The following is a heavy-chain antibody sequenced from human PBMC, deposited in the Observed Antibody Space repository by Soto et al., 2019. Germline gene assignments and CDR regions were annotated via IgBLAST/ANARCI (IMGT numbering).Heavy chain of an antibody. V-gene: IGHV3-74*01. D-gene: IGHD3-3*01. Sequence: GGSLRLSCAAFGFNLRSYWVHWVRPAPGKGLVWVSRINSDGSSISYADSVKGRFTISRDNSKNTLYLQMNSLRAEDTAVYYCAKEADYDFWSGYYTPHFDYWSQGTPVTVSS. CDR2: INSDGSSI. J-gene: IGHJ4*02. CDR1: GFNLRSYW. CDR3: AKEADYDFWSGYYTPHFDY.